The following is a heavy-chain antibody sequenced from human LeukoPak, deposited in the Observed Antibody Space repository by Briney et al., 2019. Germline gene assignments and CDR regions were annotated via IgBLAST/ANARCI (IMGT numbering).Heavy chain of an antibody. CDR1: GFTFSSYA. CDR2: ISYDGSNK. CDR3: AKGGGYEAQYYYYYLDV. J-gene: IGHJ6*03. V-gene: IGHV3-30*04. D-gene: IGHD5-12*01. Sequence: GRSLRLSCTASGFTFSSYAMHWVRQAPGKGLEWVAVISYDGSNKYYADSVKGRFTVSRDNSKNTLYLQMKSLRAEDTAVYYCAKGGGYEAQYYYYYLDVWGKGTTVTISS.